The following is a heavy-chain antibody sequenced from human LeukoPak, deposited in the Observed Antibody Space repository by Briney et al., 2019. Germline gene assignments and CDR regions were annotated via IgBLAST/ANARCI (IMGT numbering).Heavy chain of an antibody. V-gene: IGHV4-59*01. D-gene: IGHD6-13*01. J-gene: IGHJ6*03. CDR2: IYYSGST. Sequence: SETLSLTCTVSGGFISSYYWSWIRQPPGKGLEWIGYIYYSGSTNYNPSLKSRVTISVDTSKNQFSLKLSSVTAADTAVYYCARDSPFGSSWYYYMDVWGKGTTVTVSS. CDR3: ARDSPFGSSWYYYMDV. CDR1: GGFISSYY.